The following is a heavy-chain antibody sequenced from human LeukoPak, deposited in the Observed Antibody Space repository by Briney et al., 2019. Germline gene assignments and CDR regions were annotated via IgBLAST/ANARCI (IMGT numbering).Heavy chain of an antibody. Sequence: GGSLRLSCAASGFTFSNYPMSWVRQAPGKGLEWDSTFSGSGSNTYYADSVKGRFTISRDNAKNSLYLQMNSLRAEDTAVYYCARATFYYDSSGSHYWGQGTLVTVSS. CDR1: GFTFSNYP. J-gene: IGHJ4*02. V-gene: IGHV3-21*01. CDR2: FSGSGSNT. D-gene: IGHD3-22*01. CDR3: ARATFYYDSSGSHY.